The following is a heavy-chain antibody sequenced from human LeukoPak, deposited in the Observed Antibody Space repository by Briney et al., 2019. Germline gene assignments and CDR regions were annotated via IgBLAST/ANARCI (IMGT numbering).Heavy chain of an antibody. J-gene: IGHJ5*02. CDR1: GYTFTGYY. D-gene: IGHD6-19*01. V-gene: IGHV1-2*02. Sequence: GASVKVSCKASGYTFTGYYIYWVRQAPGQGLEWMGWINSDSGGTNNAQKFQGRVTMTRDTSISTAYMEVSSLRSDDTAVYYCARATKVVSGKAAWFDLWGQGTLVTVSS. CDR3: ARATKVVSGKAAWFDL. CDR2: INSDSGGT.